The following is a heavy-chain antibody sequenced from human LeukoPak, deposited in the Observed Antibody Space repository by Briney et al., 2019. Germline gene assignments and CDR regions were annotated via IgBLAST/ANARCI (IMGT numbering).Heavy chain of an antibody. J-gene: IGHJ6*02. Sequence: GGSLRLSCAASGFTFSDYYMSWIRQAPGKGLEWVSYISSSGSTIYYADSVKGRFTISRDNAKNSLYLQMNSLRAEDTAVYYCARDWGVRANLYYYYYGMDVWGQGTTVTVSS. CDR3: ARDWGVRANLYYYYYGMDV. D-gene: IGHD1-26*01. V-gene: IGHV3-11*01. CDR1: GFTFSDYY. CDR2: ISSSGSTI.